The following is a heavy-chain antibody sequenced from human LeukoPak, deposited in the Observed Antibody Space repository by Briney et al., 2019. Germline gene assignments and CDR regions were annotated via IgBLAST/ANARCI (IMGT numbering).Heavy chain of an antibody. CDR1: GGSFSGYY. D-gene: IGHD3-22*01. V-gene: IGHV4-34*01. J-gene: IGHJ5*02. CDR2: INHSGST. CDR3: ARGGTYSSGWYSWFDP. Sequence: SETVSLTCAVYGGSFSGYYWSWIRQPPGKGLEWIGEINHSGSTNYNPSLKSRVTISVDTSKNQFSLKLSSVTAADTAVYYCARGGTYSSGWYSWFDPWGQGTLVTVSS.